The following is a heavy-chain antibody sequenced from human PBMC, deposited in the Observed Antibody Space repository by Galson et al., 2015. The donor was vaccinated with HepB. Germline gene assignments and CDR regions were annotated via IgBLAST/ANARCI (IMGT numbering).Heavy chain of an antibody. Sequence: SLRLSCAASGFTFTDYYMNWIRQAPGKGLEWVSYISSSGSTKYYAESVKGRFSISRDNAKNSLYLQMNSLRAEDTAVYYCAKRGGSYVDFWGQGTLVTVSS. V-gene: IGHV3-11*01. J-gene: IGHJ4*02. CDR2: ISSSGSTK. CDR3: AKRGGSYVDF. CDR1: GFTFTDYY. D-gene: IGHD1-26*01.